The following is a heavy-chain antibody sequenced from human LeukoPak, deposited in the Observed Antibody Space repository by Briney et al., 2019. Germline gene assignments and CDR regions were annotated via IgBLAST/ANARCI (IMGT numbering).Heavy chain of an antibody. CDR1: GYTFTSYG. J-gene: IGHJ6*03. V-gene: IGHV1-18*01. Sequence: ASVKVSCKASGYTFTSYGISWVRQAPGQGLEWMGWISAYNGNTNYAQKLQGRVTMTTDTSTSTAYMELRSLRSDDTAVYYCARERRIVVVSSHYYYMDVWGKGTTVTISS. CDR2: ISAYNGNT. D-gene: IGHD2-2*01. CDR3: ARERRIVVVSSHYYYMDV.